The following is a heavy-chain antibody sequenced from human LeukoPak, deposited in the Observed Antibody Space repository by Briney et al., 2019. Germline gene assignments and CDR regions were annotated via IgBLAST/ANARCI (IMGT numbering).Heavy chain of an antibody. V-gene: IGHV3-21*01. D-gene: IGHD3-22*01. Sequence: PGGSLRLSCAASGFTFSSYTMSWVRQAPGKGLERVSGITGSGGDTFYADSVKGRFTISRDNAKNSLYLQMNSLRAEDTAVYYCARDYYDSSGYYLGFLDYYYGMDVWGQGTTVTVSS. CDR3: ARDYYDSSGYYLGFLDYYYGMDV. J-gene: IGHJ6*02. CDR2: ITGSGGDT. CDR1: GFTFSSYT.